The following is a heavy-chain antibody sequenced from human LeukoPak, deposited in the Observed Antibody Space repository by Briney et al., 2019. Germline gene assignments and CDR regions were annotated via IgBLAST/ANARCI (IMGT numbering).Heavy chain of an antibody. CDR2: ISYDGSNK. CDR3: AKGFSGWYFDY. Sequence: GRSLRLSCAASGFTFSDHGMHWVRQAPGKGLEWVAVISYDGSNKYYADSVKGRFTISRDNSRNTLYLQMNSLRAEDTAVYYCAKGFSGWYFDYWDQGTLVTVSS. V-gene: IGHV3-30*18. J-gene: IGHJ4*02. D-gene: IGHD6-19*01. CDR1: GFTFSDHG.